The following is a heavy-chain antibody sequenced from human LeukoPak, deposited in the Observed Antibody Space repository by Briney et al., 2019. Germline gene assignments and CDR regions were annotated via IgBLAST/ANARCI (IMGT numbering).Heavy chain of an antibody. CDR3: ARTGVYYDFWSGKSVVTLFDY. Sequence: SETLSLTCTVSGGSISSYYWSWIRQPPGKGLEWIGHIYYSGSTNYNPSLKSRVTISVDTSKNQFSLKLSSVTAADTAVYYCARTGVYYDFWSGKSVVTLFDYWGQGTLVTVSS. CDR1: GGSISSYY. D-gene: IGHD3-3*01. J-gene: IGHJ4*02. V-gene: IGHV4-59*01. CDR2: IYYSGST.